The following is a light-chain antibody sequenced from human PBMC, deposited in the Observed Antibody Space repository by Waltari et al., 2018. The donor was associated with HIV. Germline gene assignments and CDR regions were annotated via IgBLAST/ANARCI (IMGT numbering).Light chain of an antibody. CDR3: QQLNSYPPKFT. CDR2: DAS. Sequence: DIQLTQSPSFLSASVGDRVSISCRASQAIASYLAWYQQKPGRAPKLLIYDASTLQSGVPSRFSGSGSGTEFTLTISSLQPEDFATYYCQQLNSYPPKFTFGGGTKVEIQ. V-gene: IGKV1-9*01. J-gene: IGKJ4*01. CDR1: QAIASY.